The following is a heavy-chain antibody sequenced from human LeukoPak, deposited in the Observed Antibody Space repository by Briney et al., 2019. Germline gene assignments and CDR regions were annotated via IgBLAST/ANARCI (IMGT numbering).Heavy chain of an antibody. CDR2: IKQDGSEK. CDR1: GFTFSSYW. V-gene: IGHV3-7*01. J-gene: IGHJ1*01. D-gene: IGHD4-17*01. CDR3: ARSISKVTTLGFQH. Sequence: GGSLRLSCAASGFTFSSYWMSWVRQAPGKGLEWVANIKQDGSEKYYVDSLKGRFTLSRDNAKNSLYLQMNSLRAEDTAVYYCARSISKVTTLGFQHWGQGTLVTVSS.